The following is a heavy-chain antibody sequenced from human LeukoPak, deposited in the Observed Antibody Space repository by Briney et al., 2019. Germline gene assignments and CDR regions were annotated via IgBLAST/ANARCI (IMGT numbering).Heavy chain of an antibody. CDR3: ARGLLLLHFAAFDI. CDR2: IKQDGSEK. J-gene: IGHJ3*02. CDR1: GFTFSSYW. D-gene: IGHD2-15*01. Sequence: PGGSLRLSCAASGFTFSSYWMSWVRQAPGKGLEWVANIKQDGSEKYYVDSVKGRFTISRDNAKNSLYLQMNSLRAEDTAVYYCARGLLLLHFAAFDIWGQGTMVTVSS. V-gene: IGHV3-7*04.